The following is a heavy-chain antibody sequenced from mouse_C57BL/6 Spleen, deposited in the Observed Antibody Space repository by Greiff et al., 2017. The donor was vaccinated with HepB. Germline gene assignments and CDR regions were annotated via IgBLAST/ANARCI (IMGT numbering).Heavy chain of an antibody. Sequence: QVQLQQPGAELVKPGASVKLSCKASGYTFTSYWMHWVKQRPGQGLEWIGMIHPNSGSTNYNEKFKSKATLTVDKSSSTAYMQLSSLTSEDSAVYYCARKGDGYSLAWFAYWGQGTLVTVSA. CDR2: IHPNSGST. V-gene: IGHV1-64*01. CDR1: GYTFTSYW. D-gene: IGHD2-3*01. CDR3: ARKGDGYSLAWFAY. J-gene: IGHJ3*01.